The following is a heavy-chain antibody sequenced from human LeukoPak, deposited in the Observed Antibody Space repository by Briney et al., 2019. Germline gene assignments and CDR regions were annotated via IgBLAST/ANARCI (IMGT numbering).Heavy chain of an antibody. CDR1: GFTLRSYR. J-gene: IGHJ4*02. D-gene: IGHD3-22*01. Sequence: GGSLRLSCGAWGFTLRSYRVKCVGHAPGEGGEGVASISSSRSYIYYADSVKGRFTISRDNAKNSLYLQMKSRRAEDTAVYYCDRVDYHDSSPPHYWGQGTLATVYS. CDR3: DRVDYHDSSPPHY. V-gene: IGHV3-21*01. CDR2: ISSSRSYI.